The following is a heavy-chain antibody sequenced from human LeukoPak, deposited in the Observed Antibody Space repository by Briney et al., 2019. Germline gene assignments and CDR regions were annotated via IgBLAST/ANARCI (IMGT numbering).Heavy chain of an antibody. CDR1: VFTFNSYW. J-gene: IGHJ5*02. CDR2: IDEDGKTL. Sequence: GGSLRLSCASSVFTFNSYWMHWVRQAPGKGLVWVSRIDEDGKTLDYADSVKGRFTISRDNAKDTLYLQMSSLRDEDTAVYYCVSDLCGGDDQWGRGTLVSVSS. CDR3: VSDLCGGDDQ. V-gene: IGHV3-74*01. D-gene: IGHD3-3*01.